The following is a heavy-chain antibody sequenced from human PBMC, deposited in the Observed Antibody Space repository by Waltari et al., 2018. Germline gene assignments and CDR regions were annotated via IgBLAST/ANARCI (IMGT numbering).Heavy chain of an antibody. D-gene: IGHD3-10*01. J-gene: IGHJ4*02. CDR2: INPNSGGT. CDR1: GYTLTELS. V-gene: IGHV1-2*02. Sequence: QVQLVQSGAEVKKPGASVKVSCKVSGYTLTELSMHWVRQAPGKGLEWMGWINPNSGGTNYAQKFQGRVTMTRDTSISTAYMELSRLRSDDTAVYYCARESGGADYWGQGTLVTVSS. CDR3: ARESGGADY.